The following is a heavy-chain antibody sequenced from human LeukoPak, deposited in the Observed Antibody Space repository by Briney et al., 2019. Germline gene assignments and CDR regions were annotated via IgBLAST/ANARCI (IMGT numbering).Heavy chain of an antibody. Sequence: QSGGSLRLSCTASGFIFSTHGMHWVRQAPGKGLEWVALIRYDGSNTYYADSVKGRFTISRDNSKNTLYLQMNSLRVEDTAVYYCAKGRGQGFDYWGQGTLVTVPS. D-gene: IGHD3-10*01. CDR2: IRYDGSNT. J-gene: IGHJ4*02. CDR3: AKGRGQGFDY. V-gene: IGHV3-30*02. CDR1: GFIFSTHG.